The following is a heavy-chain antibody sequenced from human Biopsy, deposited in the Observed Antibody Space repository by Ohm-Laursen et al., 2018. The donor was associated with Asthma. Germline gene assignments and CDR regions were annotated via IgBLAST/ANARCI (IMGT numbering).Heavy chain of an antibody. Sequence: SLRLSCAASGFSFSNFAIHWVRQAPGKGLEWVGVISKDASTQDHADSVKGRFTMARDNSKNTLDLQMDSLREEDTAVYYCVRDGTDDAFDIWGQGTVVSVSS. V-gene: IGHV3-30*01. CDR3: VRDGTDDAFDI. CDR2: ISKDASTQ. J-gene: IGHJ3*02. CDR1: GFSFSNFA. D-gene: IGHD1-1*01.